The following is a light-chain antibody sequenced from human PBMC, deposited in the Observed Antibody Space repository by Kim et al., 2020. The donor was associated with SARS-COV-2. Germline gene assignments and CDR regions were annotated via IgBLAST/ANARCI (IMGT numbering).Light chain of an antibody. V-gene: IGKV3-20*01. CDR2: GAS. CDR1: QTISSTY. CDR3: QHYGSSP. Sequence: LSLSPGESATLSCRASQTISSTYIAWYQQRPGQAPRLLIFGASTRAAGIPARFSGGGSGTDFTLTISRREPEDFAVYFCQHYGSSPFGGGTKLEI. J-gene: IGKJ4*01.